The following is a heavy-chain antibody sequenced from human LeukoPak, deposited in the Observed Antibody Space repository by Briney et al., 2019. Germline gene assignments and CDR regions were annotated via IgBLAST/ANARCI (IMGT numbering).Heavy chain of an antibody. CDR1: GGSITSGSYY. J-gene: IGHJ5*02. Sequence: NPSETLSPTCTVSGGSITSGSYYWTWIRQPAGKGLEGIGRIDGSGSTNYNPSLKSRVTISVDMSKTQFSLKLVSVAAVDTAVYYCASSDWQHLNNWSNGFYAWGQVILVTVSS. D-gene: IGHD1-1*01. CDR2: IDGSGST. CDR3: ASSDWQHLNNWSNGFYA. V-gene: IGHV4-61*02.